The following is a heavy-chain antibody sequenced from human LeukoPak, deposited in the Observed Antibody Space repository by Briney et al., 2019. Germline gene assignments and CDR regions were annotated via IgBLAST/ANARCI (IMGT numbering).Heavy chain of an antibody. CDR3: ARLSVTMVRGGTDAFDI. CDR1: GFTFDDYA. Sequence: PGGSLRLSCAASGFTFDDYAMHWVRQAPGKGLEWVSLISGDGGSTYYADSVKGRFTISRHNSKNTLYLQMNSLRAEDTAAYYCARLSVTMVRGGTDAFDIWGQGTMVTVSS. CDR2: ISGDGGST. V-gene: IGHV3-43*02. D-gene: IGHD3-10*01. J-gene: IGHJ3*02.